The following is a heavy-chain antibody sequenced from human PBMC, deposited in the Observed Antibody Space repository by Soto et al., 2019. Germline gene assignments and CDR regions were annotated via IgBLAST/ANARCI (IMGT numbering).Heavy chain of an antibody. CDR1: GFTVSSNC. Sequence: GGSLRLSCAASGFTVSSNCMSWVRQAPGKGLEWVSVIYSGGSTYYADSVKGRFTISRDNSENRLYLQMTSLRVEDTEVYYCERVNSWGPGPLVTNSS. J-gene: IGHJ4*02. CDR3: ERVNS. CDR2: IYSGGST. V-gene: IGHV3-53*01.